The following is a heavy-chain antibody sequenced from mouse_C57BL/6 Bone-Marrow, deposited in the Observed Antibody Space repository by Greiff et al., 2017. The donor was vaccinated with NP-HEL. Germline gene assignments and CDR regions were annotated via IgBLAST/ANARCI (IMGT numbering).Heavy chain of an antibody. D-gene: IGHD1-1*01. V-gene: IGHV14-2*01. Sequence: EVQLQQSGAELVKPGASVKLSCTASGFNFKDSYMHWVKQRTEQGLEWIGRIDPEDGETKYAPKFQGKATLTVDTSSNPAYLQLSSQTSEDTAVYYCAPYYYGSRPYAMDYWGQGTSVTVSS. CDR3: APYYYGSRPYAMDY. CDR1: GFNFKDSY. CDR2: IDPEDGET. J-gene: IGHJ4*01.